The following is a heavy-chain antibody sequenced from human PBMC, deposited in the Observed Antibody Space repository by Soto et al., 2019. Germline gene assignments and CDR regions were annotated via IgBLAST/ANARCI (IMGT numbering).Heavy chain of an antibody. CDR2: IFHSGSS. CDR1: GDSISINHW. J-gene: IGHJ4*02. V-gene: IGHV4-4*02. CDR3: ARVRYFDGAYYFDY. D-gene: IGHD3-9*01. Sequence: QVQLHESGPGLVKPSGTLSLTCAVSGDSISINHWWSWVRQPPGKGLEWIGAIFHSGSSNYNPSLECRVTISVNNSKNHFSLKLTSVTAADTAMYYWARVRYFDGAYYFDYWGQGTLVTVSS.